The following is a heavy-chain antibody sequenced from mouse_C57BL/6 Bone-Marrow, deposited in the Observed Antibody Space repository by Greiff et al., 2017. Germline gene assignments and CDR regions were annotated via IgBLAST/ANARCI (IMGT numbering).Heavy chain of an antibody. Sequence: EVKLVESGGDLVKPGGSLKLSCAASGFTFSSYGLSWVRQTPDKRLEWVATISSGGSYTYYPDSVKGRFTISRDNAKNTQYLQMSSLKSEDTAMYYCARYYYDYFDYWGQGTTLTVSS. CDR1: GFTFSSYG. V-gene: IGHV5-6*01. CDR3: ARYYYDYFDY. CDR2: ISSGGSYT. D-gene: IGHD1-1*01. J-gene: IGHJ2*01.